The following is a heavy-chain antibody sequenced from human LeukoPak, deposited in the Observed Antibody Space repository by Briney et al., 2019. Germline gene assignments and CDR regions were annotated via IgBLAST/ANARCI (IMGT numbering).Heavy chain of an antibody. CDR3: ATAHLRIVVAPPSDYYYGMDV. V-gene: IGHV1-24*01. CDR2: FDPEDGET. D-gene: IGHD2-15*01. Sequence: ASVKVSCKVSGYTLTELSMHWVRQAPGKGLEWMGGFDPEDGETIYAQKCQGRVTMTEDTSTDTAYMELSSLRSEDTAVYYCATAHLRIVVAPPSDYYYGMDVWGQGTTVTVSS. J-gene: IGHJ6*02. CDR1: GYTLTELS.